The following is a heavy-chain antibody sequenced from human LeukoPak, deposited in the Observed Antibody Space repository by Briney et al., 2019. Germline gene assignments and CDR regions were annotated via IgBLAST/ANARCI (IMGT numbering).Heavy chain of an antibody. CDR2: IYPGDSDT. J-gene: IGHJ3*02. V-gene: IGHV5-51*01. CDR1: GYSFTSYW. D-gene: IGHD6-13*01. CDR3: ARQRRNGGIAASNDAFDI. Sequence: GESLKISCKGSGYSFTSYWIGWVRQMPGKGLEWMGIIYPGDSDTRYSPSFQGQVTILADKSISTAYLQWSSLKASDTAMYYCARQRRNGGIAASNDAFDIWGQGTMVTVSS.